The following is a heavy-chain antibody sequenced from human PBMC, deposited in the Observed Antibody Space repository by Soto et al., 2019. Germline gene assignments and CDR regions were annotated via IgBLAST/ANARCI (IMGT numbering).Heavy chain of an antibody. D-gene: IGHD4-17*01. J-gene: IGHJ6*02. V-gene: IGHV1-69*13. CDR3: ARVADGDSLNYYYYYGMDV. CDR1: GGTFSSYA. Sequence: ASVKVSCKASGGTFSSYAISWVRQAPGQGLEWMGGIIPIFGTANYAQKFQGRVTITADESTSTAYMELSSLRSEDTAVYYCARVADGDSLNYYYYYGMDVWGQGTTVTVSS. CDR2: IIPIFGTA.